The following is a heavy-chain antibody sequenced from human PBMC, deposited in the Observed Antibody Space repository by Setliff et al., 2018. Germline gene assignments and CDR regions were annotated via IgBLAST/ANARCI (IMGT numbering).Heavy chain of an antibody. CDR2: INPIFGTA. CDR1: GGTFSSYG. D-gene: IGHD5-18*01. V-gene: IGHV1-69*05. CDR3: VREGVDTRSSTDYRYYMDV. Sequence: GASVKVSCKASGGTFSSYGVSWVRQAPEQGLEWMGGINPIFGTANYAQKFQGRLTVTTDESTNTAYMELSSLSSEDTAVYYCVREGVDTRSSTDYRYYMDVWGKGTTVTVSS. J-gene: IGHJ6*03.